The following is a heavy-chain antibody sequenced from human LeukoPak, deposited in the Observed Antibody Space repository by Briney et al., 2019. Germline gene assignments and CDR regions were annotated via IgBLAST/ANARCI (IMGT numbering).Heavy chain of an antibody. CDR2: ISSSI. V-gene: IGHV3-21*04. CDR1: GFTFSDYS. D-gene: IGHD6-19*01. Sequence: GGSLRLSCAASGFTFSDYSMNWVRQAPGKGLEWVSFISSSIYYADSVKGRFTISRDNSKNTLYLQMNSLRAEDTAVYYCAKDSGYSSGPPDYWGQGTLVTVSS. CDR3: AKDSGYSSGPPDY. J-gene: IGHJ4*02.